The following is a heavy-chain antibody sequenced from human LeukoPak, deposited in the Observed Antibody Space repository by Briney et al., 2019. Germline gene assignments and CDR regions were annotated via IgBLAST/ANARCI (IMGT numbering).Heavy chain of an antibody. CDR2: ISYDGSNK. J-gene: IGHJ4*02. Sequence: GGSLRLSCAASGFTFSSYAMHWVRQAPGKGLEWVAVISYDGSNKYYADSVKGRFTISRDNSKNTLYLQMNSLRAEDTAVYYCARGGGITIFGVVIELSYYFDYWGQGTLVTVSS. CDR1: GFTFSSYA. V-gene: IGHV3-30*04. D-gene: IGHD3-3*01. CDR3: ARGGGITIFGVVIELSYYFDY.